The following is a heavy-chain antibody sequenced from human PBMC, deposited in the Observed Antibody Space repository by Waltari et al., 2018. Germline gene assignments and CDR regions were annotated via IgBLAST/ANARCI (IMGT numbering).Heavy chain of an antibody. D-gene: IGHD2-15*01. J-gene: IGHJ4*02. CDR2: FSYNGNT. CDR1: GGSISSTTYS. Sequence: QLQLQASGLGKVKASETLSLTCHVSGGSISSTTYSWGWIRPPPGKGLEWIGRFSYNGNTYYNPSLKSRITISVDTSKNQFSLQLRSVTAADTAMYYCARPGQVGGGSLMGLDYWGQGTLVTVSS. CDR3: ARPGQVGGGSLMGLDY. V-gene: IGHV4-39*01.